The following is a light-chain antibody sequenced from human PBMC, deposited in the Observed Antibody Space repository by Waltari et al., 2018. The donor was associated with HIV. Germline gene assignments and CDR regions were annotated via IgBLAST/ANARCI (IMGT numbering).Light chain of an antibody. CDR1: KIGSKS. V-gene: IGLV3-9*01. J-gene: IGLJ1*01. Sequence: SYDLTQTLSVSVALGQTATITCGGTKIGSKSVHWYQPKSRQVPVLVLYKNSNRPSGIPERFAGSNSGTTATLAITGVQAGDEADYYCQVWDSSALYVFGPGTKVTV. CDR2: KNS. CDR3: QVWDSSALYV.